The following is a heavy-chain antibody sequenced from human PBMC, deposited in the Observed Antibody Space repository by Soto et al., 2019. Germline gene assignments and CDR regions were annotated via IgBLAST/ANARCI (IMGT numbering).Heavy chain of an antibody. J-gene: IGHJ6*02. Sequence: QVQLVQSGAEVKKPGSSVKVSCKASGGTFSSYAISWVRQAPGQELEWMGGIIPIFGTANYAQKFQGRVTTTADESTSTAYMERGSLRSEDTAVYYCARQMVRGFVYYGMDVWGQGTTVTVSS. CDR2: IIPIFGTA. CDR1: GGTFSSYA. V-gene: IGHV1-69*12. CDR3: ARQMVRGFVYYGMDV. D-gene: IGHD3-10*01.